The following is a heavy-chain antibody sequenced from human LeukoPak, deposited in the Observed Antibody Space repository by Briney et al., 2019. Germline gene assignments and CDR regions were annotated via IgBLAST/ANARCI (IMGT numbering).Heavy chain of an antibody. Sequence: SETLSLTCTVSGGYISSYYWSWIRQPPGKGLEWSGYIYYSGSTNYNPSLKSRVTISVHTSKTQFSLKLSSVTAADTAVYYCSSLSGYYYGFCFQHWGQGTLVTVSS. CDR1: GGYISSYY. CDR3: SSLSGYYYGFCFQH. J-gene: IGHJ1*01. CDR2: IYYSGST. V-gene: IGHV4-59*01. D-gene: IGHD3-22*01.